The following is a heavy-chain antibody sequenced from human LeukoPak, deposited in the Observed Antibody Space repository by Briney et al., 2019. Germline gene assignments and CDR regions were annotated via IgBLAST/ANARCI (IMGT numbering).Heavy chain of an antibody. Sequence: SETLSLTCDVSGGSISSTNWWSWVRQPPGQGLEWIGEISLTGETNYNPSLNGRVTMSLDKSRNQLSLKLTSMTAADTAIYYCSRESGAFCPFGYWGQGTLVIVPP. CDR3: SRESGAFCPFGY. CDR2: ISLTGET. D-gene: IGHD1-26*01. V-gene: IGHV4-4*02. J-gene: IGHJ4*02. CDR1: GGSISSTNW.